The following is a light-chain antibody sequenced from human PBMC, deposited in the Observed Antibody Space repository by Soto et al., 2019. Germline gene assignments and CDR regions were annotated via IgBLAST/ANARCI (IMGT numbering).Light chain of an antibody. CDR2: EVS. V-gene: IGLV2-14*01. J-gene: IGLJ1*01. Sequence: ALTQPSSVSGSPGQSITISCTGTSSDVGAHNFVSWYQQHPGKAPKLMIYEVSNRPSGVSDRFSGSKSGNTASLTISGLQAEDEADYYCNSYTNTAARVFGNGTKVAVL. CDR3: NSYTNTAARV. CDR1: SSDVGAHNF.